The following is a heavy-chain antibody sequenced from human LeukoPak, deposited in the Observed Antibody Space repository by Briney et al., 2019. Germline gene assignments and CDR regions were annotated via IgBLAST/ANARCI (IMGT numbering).Heavy chain of an antibody. J-gene: IGHJ4*02. CDR3: ARSWGHGYSYGFPQDFDY. V-gene: IGHV5-51*01. CDR1: GSRFTSYW. D-gene: IGHD5-18*01. CDR2: IYPGDSDT. Sequence: GASLKISFKGSGSRFTSYWIVWGRQMPGKGLEWMRIIYPGDSDTSYSPSFQGQVTISADKSISTAYLQWSSLKASDTAMYYCARSWGHGYSYGFPQDFDYWGQGTLVTVSS.